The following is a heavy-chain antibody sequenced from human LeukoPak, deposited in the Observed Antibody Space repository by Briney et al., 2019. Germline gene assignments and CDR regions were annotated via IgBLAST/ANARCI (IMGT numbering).Heavy chain of an antibody. CDR1: GDSFSSNSAT. Sequence: SQTRSLTCAISGDSFSSNSATWNWIRQSPSRGLEWLGRTYYRSKWYNDYAVFVKSRITINPDTSKNQFSLQLKSVTPEDTAVYFCSRDNSGYTYGDFDFWGQGTLVTVSS. D-gene: IGHD5-18*01. CDR3: SRDNSGYTYGDFDF. CDR2: TYYRSKWYN. J-gene: IGHJ4*02. V-gene: IGHV6-1*01.